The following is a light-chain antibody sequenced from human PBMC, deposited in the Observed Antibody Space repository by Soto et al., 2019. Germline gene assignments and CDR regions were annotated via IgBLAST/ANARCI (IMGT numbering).Light chain of an antibody. CDR3: QQYGSLPRT. CDR2: GAS. J-gene: IGKJ1*01. V-gene: IGKV3-20*01. Sequence: EIVLTQSPGTLSLSPGERATLSCRASQRVGSDSLAWYQQKPGQAPRLLIYGASSRATGIPDRFSGSGSGTDFTLTISRLEPEDVAVYSCQQYGSLPRTFGQGTKVEIK. CDR1: QRVGSDS.